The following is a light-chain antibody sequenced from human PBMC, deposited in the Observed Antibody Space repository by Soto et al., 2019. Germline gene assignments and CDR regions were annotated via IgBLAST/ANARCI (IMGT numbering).Light chain of an antibody. Sequence: EIVLTQSPATLSLSPGERATLSCRASQSVNSYLAWYQLKCGQAPRLLIYDTSNRATGIPDRFSGSGSGTDFTLTISSLEPEDFAVYYCQQRSSWPTFGQGTRLEIK. J-gene: IGKJ2*01. CDR2: DTS. CDR1: QSVNSY. V-gene: IGKV3-11*01. CDR3: QQRSSWPT.